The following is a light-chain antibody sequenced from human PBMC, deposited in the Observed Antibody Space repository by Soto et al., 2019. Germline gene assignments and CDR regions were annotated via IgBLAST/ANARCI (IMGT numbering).Light chain of an antibody. CDR1: QSVSSNY. CDR2: GAS. J-gene: IGKJ1*01. Sequence: EIVLTQSPGTLSLSPRERATLSCRASQSVSSNYVAWYQHKVGQATRLLIYGASNRAPGIPDRFSGSGSGTDFTLTISRLEPEDFALYYCQQYAASPRTFGQGTPVEV. CDR3: QQYAASPRT. V-gene: IGKV3-20*01.